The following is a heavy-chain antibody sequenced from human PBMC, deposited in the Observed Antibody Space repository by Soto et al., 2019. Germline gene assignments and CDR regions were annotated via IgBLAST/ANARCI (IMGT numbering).Heavy chain of an antibody. D-gene: IGHD1-1*01. Sequence: VALLESGGALAQPGGSLRLSCAASDSTFNNFNINWVRQAPGKGLEWVSAIVIYGNKNYRASVTDRFTISRDLSKNTVYLEMSGLRVEDRALYYCTKEANLQSGGDCFDDWGQGTLVTVSS. CDR1: DSTFNNFN. CDR3: TKEANLQSGGDCFDD. V-gene: IGHV3-23*01. CDR2: IVIYGNK. J-gene: IGHJ4*01.